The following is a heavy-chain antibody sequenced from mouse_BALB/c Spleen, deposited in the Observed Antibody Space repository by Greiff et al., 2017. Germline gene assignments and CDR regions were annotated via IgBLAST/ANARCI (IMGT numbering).Heavy chain of an antibody. V-gene: IGHV3-2*02. CDR3: ARRRSSWFAY. J-gene: IGHJ3*01. CDR2: ISYSGST. D-gene: IGHD1-1*01. Sequence: EVMLVESGPGLVKPSQSLSLTCTVTGYSITSDYAWNWIRQFPGNKLEWMGYISYSGSTSYNPSLKSRISITRDTSKNQFFLQLNSVTTEDTATYYCARRRSSWFAYWGQGTLVTVSA. CDR1: GYSITSDYA.